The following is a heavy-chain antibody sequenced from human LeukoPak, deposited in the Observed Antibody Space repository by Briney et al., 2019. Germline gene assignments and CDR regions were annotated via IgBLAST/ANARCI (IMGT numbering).Heavy chain of an antibody. CDR2: IIPILGIA. CDR1: GGTFSSYA. CDR3: ARVSDYYYGMDV. Sequence: SVKVSCKASGGTFSSYAISWVRQAPGQGLEWMGRIIPILGIANYAQKFQGRVTITADKSTSTAYMELSSLRSEDTAVYYCARVSDYYYGMDVWGQGTTVTVSS. J-gene: IGHJ6*02. V-gene: IGHV1-69*04.